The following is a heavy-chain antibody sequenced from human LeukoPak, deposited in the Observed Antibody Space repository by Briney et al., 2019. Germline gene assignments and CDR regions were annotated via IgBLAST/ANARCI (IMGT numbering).Heavy chain of an antibody. J-gene: IGHJ5*02. CDR3: ARMTNPRTRYYYGSGSYRTPSWFDP. CDR2: INHSGSS. D-gene: IGHD3-10*01. V-gene: IGHV4-34*01. Sequence: SETLSLTCAVYGGSFSGYYWSWIRQPPGKGLEWIGEINHSGSSNYNPSLKSRVTISVDTSKNQFSLKLSSVTAADTAVYYCARMTNPRTRYYYGSGSYRTPSWFDPWGQGTLVTVSS. CDR1: GGSFSGYY.